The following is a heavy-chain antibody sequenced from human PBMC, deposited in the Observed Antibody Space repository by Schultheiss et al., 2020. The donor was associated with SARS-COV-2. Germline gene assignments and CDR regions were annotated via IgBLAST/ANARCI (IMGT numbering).Heavy chain of an antibody. V-gene: IGHV2-70*01. CDR2: IDWEDDK. D-gene: IGHD6-25*01. CDR3: ARIPGFSSGDRGGMEV. J-gene: IGHJ6*02. Sequence: SGPTLVKPTQTLTLTCTFSGFSLNSSGMCVSWIRQPPGKALEWLAVIDWEDDKYYSTSMKTRLTISKDTSKNQVVLTMTNMDPVDTATYYCARIPGFSSGDRGGMEVWGRGTTVTVSS. CDR1: GFSLNSSGMC.